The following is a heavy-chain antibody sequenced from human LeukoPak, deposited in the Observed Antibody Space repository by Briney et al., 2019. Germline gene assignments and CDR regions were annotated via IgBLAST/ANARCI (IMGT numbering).Heavy chain of an antibody. D-gene: IGHD2-8*01. CDR2: IYSGGST. V-gene: IGHV3-53*01. CDR3: ARDNLGTNHIDY. CDR1: GFTVSSNY. J-gene: IGHJ4*02. Sequence: PGGSLRLSCAASGFTVSSNYMSWVRQAPGKGLEWVSVIYSGGSTYYADSVKGRFTISRDNSKNTLYLQMNSLRAEDTAVYYCARDNLGTNHIDYWGQGTLVTVSS.